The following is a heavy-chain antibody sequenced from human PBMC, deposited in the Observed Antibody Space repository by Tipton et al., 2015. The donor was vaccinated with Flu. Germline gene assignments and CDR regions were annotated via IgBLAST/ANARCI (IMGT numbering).Heavy chain of an antibody. V-gene: IGHV4-59*01. CDR1: GGSISSYY. D-gene: IGHD2-15*01. CDR3: AKAADCSGGSCSPYYFDY. Sequence: TLSLTCTVSGGSISSYYWSWIRQPPGKGLEWIGYIYYSGSTNYNPSLKSRVTISVDTSKNQFSLKLSSVTAADTAVYYCAKAADCSGGSCSPYYFDYWGQGTLVPVSS. CDR2: IYYSGST. J-gene: IGHJ4*02.